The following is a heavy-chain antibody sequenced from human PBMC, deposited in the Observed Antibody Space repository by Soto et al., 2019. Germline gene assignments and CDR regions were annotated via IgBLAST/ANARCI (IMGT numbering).Heavy chain of an antibody. J-gene: IGHJ4*02. CDR1: GNTFTSYD. D-gene: IGHD3-10*01. V-gene: IGHV1-8*01. CDR2: INPNSGNI. Sequence: ASLNVSWKASGNTFTSYDINWVRQDTGHGLEWMGWINPNSGNIGYAQKFQGRVAMTRDTAIRTAYMEVSRLRSDDTAVYYCARGRASGSYYLLDYWGQGTLVTVSS. CDR3: ARGRASGSYYLLDY.